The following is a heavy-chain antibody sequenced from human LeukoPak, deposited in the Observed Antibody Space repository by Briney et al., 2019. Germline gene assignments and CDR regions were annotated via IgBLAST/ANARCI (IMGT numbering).Heavy chain of an antibody. Sequence: SETLSLTCTVSGGFISSSNYYWGWIRQPPGKGLEWIGNSHYSGRTHYNPSLKSRVIISVDTSKNQFSLKLTSVTAADRAVFYCARHHDAGLGDLSPYFDYWGQGILVTVSS. J-gene: IGHJ4*02. CDR1: GGFISSSNYY. CDR3: ARHHDAGLGDLSPYFDY. D-gene: IGHD3-16*02. CDR2: SHYSGRT. V-gene: IGHV4-39*01.